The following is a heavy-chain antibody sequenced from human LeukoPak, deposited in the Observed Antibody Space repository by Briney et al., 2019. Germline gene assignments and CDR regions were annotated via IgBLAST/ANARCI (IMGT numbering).Heavy chain of an antibody. CDR2: ITRRNYI. D-gene: IGHD6-25*01. CDR3: AKGQRSPLILIAAAATGADY. CDR1: GFTFSSYS. V-gene: IGHV3-21*06. J-gene: IGHJ4*02. Sequence: GGSLRLSCAASGFTFSSYSMNCVREAPGKGLEGGSSITRRNYIYYADSVKGRFTISRDNAKNSLYLQMTSLRAEDTAVYYCAKGQRSPLILIAAAATGADYWGQGTLVTVSS.